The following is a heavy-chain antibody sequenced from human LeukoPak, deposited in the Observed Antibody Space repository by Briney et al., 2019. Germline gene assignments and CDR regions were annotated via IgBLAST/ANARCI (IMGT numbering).Heavy chain of an antibody. CDR1: GYSISSGYY. CDR3: ARLERYCSSTSCCIKNWFDP. CDR2: IYHSGST. V-gene: IGHV4-38-2*02. D-gene: IGHD2-2*01. Sequence: SETLSLTCTVSGYSISSGYYWGWIRPPPGKGLEWIGSIYHSGSTYYNPSLKSRVTISVDTSKNQFSLKLSSVTAADTAVYYCARLERYCSSTSCCIKNWFDPWGQGTLVTVSS. J-gene: IGHJ5*02.